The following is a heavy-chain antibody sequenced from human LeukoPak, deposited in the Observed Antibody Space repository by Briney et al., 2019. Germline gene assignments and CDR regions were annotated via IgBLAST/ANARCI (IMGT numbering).Heavy chain of an antibody. CDR3: ARFSSGWYSGDY. CDR1: GGSISSSSYY. D-gene: IGHD6-19*01. Sequence: PSETLSLTCTVSGGSISSSSYYWGWIRQPPGKGLEWIGSIYYSGNTYYNPSLKSRVTISVDTSKNQFSLKLSSVTAADTAVYYCARFSSGWYSGDYWGQGTLVTVSS. J-gene: IGHJ4*02. CDR2: IYYSGNT. V-gene: IGHV4-39*01.